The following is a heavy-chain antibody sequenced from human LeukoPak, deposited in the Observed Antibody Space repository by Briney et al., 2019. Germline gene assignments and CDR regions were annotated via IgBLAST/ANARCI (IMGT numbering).Heavy chain of an antibody. J-gene: IGHJ4*02. CDR3: ARARSEYSSSPQDY. CDR2: ISSSGSTI. CDR1: GFTFSDYY. D-gene: IGHD6-6*01. V-gene: IGHV3-11*01. Sequence: GGSLRLSCAASGFTFSDYYMSWIRQAPGKGLEWVSYISSSGSTIYYADSVKGRFTISRDNAKNSLYLQMNSLRAEDTAVYYCARARSEYSSSPQDYWGQGTLVTVSS.